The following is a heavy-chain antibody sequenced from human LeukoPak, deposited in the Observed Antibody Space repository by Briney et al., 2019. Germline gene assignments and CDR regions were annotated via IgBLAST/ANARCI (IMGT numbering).Heavy chain of an antibody. CDR1: GFTFSSYE. CDR2: ISSSGSTI. CDR3: ARGTGIVATELDD. J-gene: IGHJ4*02. Sequence: GGSLRLSCAASGFTFSSYEMNWVRQAPGKGLEWVSYISSSGSTIYYADSVKGRFTISRDNAKNSLYLQMNSLRAEDTAVYYCARGTGIVATELDDWGQGTLVTVSS. V-gene: IGHV3-48*03. D-gene: IGHD5-12*01.